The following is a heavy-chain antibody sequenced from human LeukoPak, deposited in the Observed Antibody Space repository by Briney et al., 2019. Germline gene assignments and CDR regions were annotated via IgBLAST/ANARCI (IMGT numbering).Heavy chain of an antibody. CDR3: AKENGPLDDSIMITFGGVIVRGPYYFDY. D-gene: IGHD3-16*02. V-gene: IGHV3-30*02. CDR2: IRYDGSKK. J-gene: IGHJ4*02. Sequence: GGSLRLSCAASGFIFSSYGMHWVRQAPGKGLEWVAFIRYDGSKKYYADSVKGRFTISRDNSKNTLYLQMNSLRAEDTAVYYCAKENGPLDDSIMITFGGVIVRGPYYFDYWGQGTLVTVSS. CDR1: GFIFSSYG.